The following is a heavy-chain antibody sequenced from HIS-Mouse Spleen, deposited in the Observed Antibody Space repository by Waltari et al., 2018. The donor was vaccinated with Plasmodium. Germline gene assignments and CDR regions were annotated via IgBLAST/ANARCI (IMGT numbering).Heavy chain of an antibody. CDR2: IKKDGSEK. J-gene: IGHJ3*02. D-gene: IGHD3-22*01. Sequence: EVQLVESGGGLVQPGGSLRLSCAASGFAFSSYWMRWFRKDPGKGLEWVANIKKDGSEKYYVDSVKGRFTISRDNAKNSLYLQMNSLRAEDTAVYYCARVATYYYDSSGYPDAFDIWGQGTMVTVSS. CDR3: ARVATYYYDSSGYPDAFDI. V-gene: IGHV3-7*01. CDR1: GFAFSSYW.